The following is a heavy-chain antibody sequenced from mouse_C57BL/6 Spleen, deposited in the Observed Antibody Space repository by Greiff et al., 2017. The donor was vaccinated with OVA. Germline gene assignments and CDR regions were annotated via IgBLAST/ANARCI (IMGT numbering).Heavy chain of an antibody. J-gene: IGHJ4*01. CDR1: GFTFSDYG. D-gene: IGHD4-1*01. V-gene: IGHV5-17*01. CDR3: ARRKLTFYAMDY. CDR2: ISSGSSTI. Sequence: EVHLVESGGGLVKPGGSLKLSCAASGFTFSDYGMHWVRQAPEKGLEWVAYISSGSSTIYYADTVKGRFTISRDNAKNTLFLQMTSLKSEDTAMYYCARRKLTFYAMDYWGQGTSVTVSS.